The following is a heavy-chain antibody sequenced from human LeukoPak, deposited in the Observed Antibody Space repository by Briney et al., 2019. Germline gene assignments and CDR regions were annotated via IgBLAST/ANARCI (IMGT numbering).Heavy chain of an antibody. Sequence: PSETLSLTCTVSGSSISSYYWSWIRQPPGKGLEWIGYIYYSGSTNYNPSLKSRVTISVDTSKNQFSLKVSSVTTADTAVYYCARRIRSLEWDEWGQGTLVTVSS. J-gene: IGHJ1*01. CDR1: GSSISSYY. D-gene: IGHD3-3*01. V-gene: IGHV4-59*01. CDR2: IYYSGST. CDR3: ARRIRSLEWDE.